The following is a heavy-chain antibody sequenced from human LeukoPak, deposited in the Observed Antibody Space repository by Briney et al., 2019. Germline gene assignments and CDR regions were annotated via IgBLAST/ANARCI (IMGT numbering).Heavy chain of an antibody. CDR3: ARDYSSSSYYFDN. D-gene: IGHD6-6*01. V-gene: IGHV1-2*02. CDR2: INPNSGGT. CDR1: GYTFTGYY. J-gene: IGHJ4*02. Sequence: ASVKVSCKASGYTFTGYYMHWVRQAPGQGLEWVGWINPNSGGTNYAQKFQGRVTMTGNTSISTAYMELSRLRSDDTAVYYCARDYSSSSYYFDNWGQGTLVTVSS.